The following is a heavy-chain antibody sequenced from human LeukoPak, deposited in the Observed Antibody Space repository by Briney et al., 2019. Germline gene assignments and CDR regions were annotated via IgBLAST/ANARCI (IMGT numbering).Heavy chain of an antibody. V-gene: IGHV3-23*01. J-gene: IGHJ6*02. CDR1: GFTFSSYA. CDR2: ISGSGGST. D-gene: IGHD6-13*01. CDR3: AKGAERKAAAGKNYYYYYGMDV. Sequence: GGSLRLSCAASGFTFSSYAMSWVRQAPGKGLEWVSAISGSGGSTYYADSVKGRFTISRDNSKNTLYLQMNSLRAEDTAVYYCAKGAERKAAAGKNYYYYYGMDVWGQGTTVTVSS.